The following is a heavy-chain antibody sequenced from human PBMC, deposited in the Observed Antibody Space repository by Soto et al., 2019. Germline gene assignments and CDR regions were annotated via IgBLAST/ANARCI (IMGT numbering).Heavy chain of an antibody. CDR1: GGTFSSYA. Sequence: SVKVSCKASGGTFSSYAISWVRQAPGQGLEWMGGVIPIFGTANYAQKFQGRVTITADKSTSTAYMELSSLRSEDTAVYYCAREKVVVVPAAAAERDYYYYYGMDVWGQGTTVTVSS. V-gene: IGHV1-69*06. CDR3: AREKVVVVPAAAAERDYYYYYGMDV. J-gene: IGHJ6*02. CDR2: VIPIFGTA. D-gene: IGHD2-2*01.